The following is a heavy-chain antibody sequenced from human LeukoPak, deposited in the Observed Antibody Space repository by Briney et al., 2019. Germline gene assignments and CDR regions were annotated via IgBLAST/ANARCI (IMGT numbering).Heavy chain of an antibody. CDR2: ITSSGGDT. J-gene: IGHJ4*02. CDR1: GFTFSNYA. V-gene: IGHV3-23*01. Sequence: GSLRLSCAVSGFTFSNYAMSWVRQAPGKGLEWVSAITSSGGDTYNADSVRGRFSISRDNSKNTLYLQMNSLRAEDTAVYFCAKADYNDYAFDNWGQGTLVTVSA. CDR3: AKADYNDYAFDN. D-gene: IGHD4-11*01.